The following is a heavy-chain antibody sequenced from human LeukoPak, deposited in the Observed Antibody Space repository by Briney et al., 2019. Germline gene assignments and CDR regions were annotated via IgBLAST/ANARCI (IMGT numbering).Heavy chain of an antibody. CDR2: INHSGST. CDR1: GGPFSGYY. Sequence: SETLSLTCAVYGGPFSGYYWSWIRQPPGKGLEWIGEINHSGSTNYNPSLKSRVTISVDTSKNQFSLKLSSVTAADTAVYYCARQRVVVTEGFDYWGQGTLVTVSS. J-gene: IGHJ4*02. D-gene: IGHD2-15*01. V-gene: IGHV4-34*01. CDR3: ARQRVVVTEGFDY.